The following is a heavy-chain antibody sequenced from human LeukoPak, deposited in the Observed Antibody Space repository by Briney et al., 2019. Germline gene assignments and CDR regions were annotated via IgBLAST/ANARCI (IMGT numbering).Heavy chain of an antibody. J-gene: IGHJ6*02. D-gene: IGHD3-10*01. CDR3: AREIQLLWFGEYYYGMDV. V-gene: IGHV1-2*06. CDR2: INPNSGGT. CDR1: GYTFTSYY. Sequence: ASVKVSCKASGYTFTSYYMHWVRQAPGQGLEWMGRINPNSGGTNYAQKFQGRVTMTRDTSISTAYMELSRLRSDDTAVYYCAREIQLLWFGEYYYGMDVWGQGTTVIVSS.